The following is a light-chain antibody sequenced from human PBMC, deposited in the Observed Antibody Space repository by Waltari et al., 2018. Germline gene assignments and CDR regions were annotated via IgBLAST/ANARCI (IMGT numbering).Light chain of an antibody. CDR3: QRYSGYPPT. CDR2: KAS. V-gene: IGKV1-5*03. Sequence: DIQMTQSPSTLSASVGDRITITCRASQSINTWLAWYQQKPGQAPKLLISKASSLQSEVPSRFSGSGFGTEFTLTISSLQPDDSATYYCQRYSGYPPTFGGGTKVEIK. J-gene: IGKJ4*01. CDR1: QSINTW.